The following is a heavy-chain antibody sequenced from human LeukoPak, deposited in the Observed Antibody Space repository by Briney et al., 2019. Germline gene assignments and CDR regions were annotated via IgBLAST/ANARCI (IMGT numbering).Heavy chain of an antibody. D-gene: IGHD2-2*01. CDR3: ARARGWCSSTSCYDDAFDI. V-gene: IGHV3-21*01. Sequence: PGGSLRLSCAASGFTFSSYSMNWVRQAPGKGLEWVSSISSSSSYIYYADSVKGRFTISRDNAKNSLYLQMNSRRAEDTAVYYCARARGWCSSTSCYDDAFDIWGQGTMVTVSS. CDR1: GFTFSSYS. J-gene: IGHJ3*02. CDR2: ISSSSSYI.